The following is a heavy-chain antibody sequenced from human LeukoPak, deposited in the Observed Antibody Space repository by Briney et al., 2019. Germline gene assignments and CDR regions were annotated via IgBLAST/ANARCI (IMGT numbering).Heavy chain of an antibody. V-gene: IGHV3-30-3*01. CDR3: ARENIAAAAPDY. CDR1: GFTFSSYA. CDR2: ISYDGSNK. D-gene: IGHD6-13*01. Sequence: RRSLRLSCAASGFTFSSYAMHWVRQAPGKGLEWVAAISYDGSNKYYADSVKGRFTISRDNSKNTLYLQMNSLRAEDTAVYYCARENIAAAAPDYWGQGTLVTVSS. J-gene: IGHJ4*02.